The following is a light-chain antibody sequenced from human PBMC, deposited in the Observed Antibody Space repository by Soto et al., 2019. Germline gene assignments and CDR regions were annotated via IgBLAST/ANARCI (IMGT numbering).Light chain of an antibody. Sequence: QSVLTQPASVSGSPGQSITISCTGTSSDIGGYNYVSWYQQHPGKAPQLMIYDVSNRPSGVSNRFSGSKSGNTASLTISGRQAEDEADYYCSSYTSSSSLFGGGTKVTVL. CDR3: SSYTSSSSL. V-gene: IGLV2-14*03. CDR1: SSDIGGYNY. J-gene: IGLJ2*01. CDR2: DVS.